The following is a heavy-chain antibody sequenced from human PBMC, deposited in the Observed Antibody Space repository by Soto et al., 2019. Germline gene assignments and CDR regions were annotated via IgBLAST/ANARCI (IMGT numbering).Heavy chain of an antibody. CDR1: GASISDYY. CDR2: LYYSGTT. Sequence: QVQLQESGPGLVKPSETLSLTCSVSGASISDYYWTWVRQPPGKGLEWIGYLYYSGTTNYNPSLMSRVTMLLDTSKSQFSLQLMSVTAADTAVYFCARVRRANGYFYLDSWGQGALVTVSS. CDR3: ARVRRANGYFYLDS. V-gene: IGHV4-59*12. D-gene: IGHD5-18*01. J-gene: IGHJ4*02.